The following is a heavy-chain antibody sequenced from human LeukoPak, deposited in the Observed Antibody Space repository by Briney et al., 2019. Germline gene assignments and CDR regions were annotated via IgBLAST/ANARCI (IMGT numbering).Heavy chain of an antibody. J-gene: IGHJ4*02. Sequence: GGSLRLSCAASGFTFSTYGMHWVRQAPGKGLEWVANIWYDRSTKYYADSVKGRFTISRDNSKNTLYLQMNSLRAEDTAVYYCARKKDTFDFYDSSGLDYWGQGALVTVSS. CDR2: IWYDRSTK. CDR1: GFTFSTYG. CDR3: ARKKDTFDFYDSSGLDY. D-gene: IGHD3-22*01. V-gene: IGHV3-33*01.